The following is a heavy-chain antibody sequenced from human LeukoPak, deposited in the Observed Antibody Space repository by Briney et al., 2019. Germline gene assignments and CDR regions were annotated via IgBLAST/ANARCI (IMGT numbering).Heavy chain of an antibody. CDR3: ARHGLEHLVVVPAAPFDY. CDR2: IYHSGST. J-gene: IGHJ4*02. D-gene: IGHD2-2*01. CDR1: GGSISSGGYY. Sequence: PSETLSLTCTVSGGSISSGGYYWSWIRQPPGKGLEWIGYIYHSGSTYYNPSLKSRVTISVDRSKNQFSLKLSSVTAADTAVYYCARHGLEHLVVVPAAPFDYWGQGTLVTVSS. V-gene: IGHV4-30-2*01.